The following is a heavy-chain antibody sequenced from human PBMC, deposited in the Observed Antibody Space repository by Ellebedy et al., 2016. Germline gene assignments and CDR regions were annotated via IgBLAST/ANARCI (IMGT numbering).Heavy chain of an antibody. CDR1: GFTFSSYA. D-gene: IGHD2-2*03. J-gene: IGHJ4*02. CDR3: AKVDIVVVPAAARPYYFDY. CDR2: ISGSGGST. V-gene: IGHV3-23*01. Sequence: GESLKISCAASGFTFSSYAMSWVRQAPGKGLEWVSAISGSGGSTYYADSVKGRFTISRDNSKNTLYLQMNSLRAEDTAVYYCAKVDIVVVPAAARPYYFDYWGQGTLVTVSS.